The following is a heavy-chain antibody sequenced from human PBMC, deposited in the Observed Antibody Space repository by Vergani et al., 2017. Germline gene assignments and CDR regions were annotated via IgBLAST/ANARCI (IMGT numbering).Heavy chain of an antibody. D-gene: IGHD5-24*01. V-gene: IGHV3-11*01. Sequence: QVQLVESGGGLVKPGGSLRLSCAASGFTFSDYYMSWIRQVPGKGLEWVSYISSSGSTIYYADSVKGRFTISRDNAKNSLYLQRNSLRAEDTAVYYCARDRDRDGYNFPYFQHWGQGTLVTVSS. CDR2: ISSSGSTI. CDR1: GFTFSDYY. CDR3: ARDRDRDGYNFPYFQH. J-gene: IGHJ1*01.